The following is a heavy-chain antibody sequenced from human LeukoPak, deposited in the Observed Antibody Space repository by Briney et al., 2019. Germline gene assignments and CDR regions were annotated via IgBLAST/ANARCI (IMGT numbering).Heavy chain of an antibody. J-gene: IGHJ4*02. CDR2: IYHSGST. Sequence: PSETLSLTCTVSGGSISSSSYYWGWIRQPPGKGLEWIGSIYHSGSTYYNVSLKSRVTISLDTSKNQFSLKLSSVTAADTAVYYCVRDSSSSGINYWGQGTLVTVSS. CDR1: GGSISSSSYY. V-gene: IGHV4-39*07. D-gene: IGHD6-6*01. CDR3: VRDSSSSGINY.